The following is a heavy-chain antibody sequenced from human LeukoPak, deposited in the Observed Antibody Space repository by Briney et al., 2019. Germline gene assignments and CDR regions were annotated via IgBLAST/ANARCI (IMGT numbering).Heavy chain of an antibody. CDR1: GYSFTSYW. Sequence: GESLKISCQGSGYSFTSYWIGWVRPMPGKGLEWMGIIYPGDSDTRYSPSFQGQVTISADKSISTAYLQWSSLKASDTAMYYCARQGEIVVVPAAPDYWGQGTLVTVSS. J-gene: IGHJ4*02. V-gene: IGHV5-51*01. D-gene: IGHD2-2*01. CDR2: IYPGDSDT. CDR3: ARQGEIVVVPAAPDY.